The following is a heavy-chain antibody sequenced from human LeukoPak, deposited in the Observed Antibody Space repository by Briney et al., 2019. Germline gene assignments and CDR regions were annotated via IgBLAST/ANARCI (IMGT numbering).Heavy chain of an antibody. Sequence: PGGSLRLSCAASGFTFSSYAMSWVRQAPGKGLEWVSAISGSGGSTYYADSVKGRFTISRDNSKSTLYLQMNSLRAEDTAVYYCAKDLSVGVVPDAFDIWGQGTMVTVSS. CDR1: GFTFSSYA. J-gene: IGHJ3*02. CDR2: ISGSGGST. CDR3: AKDLSVGVVPDAFDI. V-gene: IGHV3-23*01. D-gene: IGHD3-3*01.